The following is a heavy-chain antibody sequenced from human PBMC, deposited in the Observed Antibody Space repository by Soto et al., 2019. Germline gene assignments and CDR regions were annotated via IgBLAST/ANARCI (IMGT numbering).Heavy chain of an antibody. Sequence: EVQLVESGGGLVQPGGSLRLSCAASGFTFNRYSMNCVRQAPGRGQDWVSYSSGSSNTIYYTDSVKGRFTISRDNAKNSLYLQMNSLRAEDTAVYYCARDQDYDSPPGDFDYWGQGTLVTVSS. J-gene: IGHJ4*02. CDR1: GFTFNRYS. V-gene: IGHV3-48*01. D-gene: IGHD3-22*01. CDR2: SSGSSNTI. CDR3: ARDQDYDSPPGDFDY.